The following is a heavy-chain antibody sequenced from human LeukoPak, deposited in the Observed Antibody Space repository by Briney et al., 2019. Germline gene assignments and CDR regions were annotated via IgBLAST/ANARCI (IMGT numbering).Heavy chain of an antibody. Sequence: GGSLRLSCAASGFTGSNNYVSWVRQAPGMGLEWVSAIHSSGATCYADSVKGRFTISRDTSKNTLYLQISSLRVEDTAVYYCTRSPTLGYCSGSSCPSDYWGQGTLVTVSS. D-gene: IGHD2-15*01. CDR2: IHSSGAT. CDR1: GFTGSNNY. V-gene: IGHV3-53*01. J-gene: IGHJ4*02. CDR3: TRSPTLGYCSGSSCPSDY.